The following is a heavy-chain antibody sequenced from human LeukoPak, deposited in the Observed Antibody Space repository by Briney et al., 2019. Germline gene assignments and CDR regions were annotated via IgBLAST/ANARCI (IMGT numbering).Heavy chain of an antibody. V-gene: IGHV3-23*01. CDR3: EKRGVVIRVILVGFHKEAYYFDS. Sequence: GGSLRLSCAVSGITLSNYGMSWVRQAPGKGLEWVAGISDSGGSTNYADSVKGRFTISRDNPKNTLYLQMNSLRAEDTAVYFCEKRGVVIRVILVGFHKEAYYFDSWGQGALVTVSS. CDR1: GITLSNYG. D-gene: IGHD3-22*01. CDR2: ISDSGGST. J-gene: IGHJ4*02.